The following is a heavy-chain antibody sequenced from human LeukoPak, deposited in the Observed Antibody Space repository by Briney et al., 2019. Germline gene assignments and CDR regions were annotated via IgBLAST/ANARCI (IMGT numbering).Heavy chain of an antibody. J-gene: IGHJ4*02. CDR1: GFTFSSDW. V-gene: IGHV3-7*01. D-gene: IGHD3-3*01. CDR3: AREFLEWSFDY. Sequence: GGSLRLSCAAAGFTFSSDWMSWVRQAPGKGLEWVANIKQDGSEKYYVDSVKGRFTISRDNAKNSLYLQMNSLRAEDTAVYYCAREFLEWSFDYWGQGTLVTVSS. CDR2: IKQDGSEK.